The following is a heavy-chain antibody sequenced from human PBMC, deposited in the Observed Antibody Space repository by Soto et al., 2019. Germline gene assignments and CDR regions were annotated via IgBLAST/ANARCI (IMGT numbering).Heavy chain of an antibody. Sequence: PSETLSLTCAVYGGSFSGYYWSWIRQPPGKGLGWIGEINHSGSTNYNPSLKSRVTISVDTSKNQFSLKLSSVTAADTAVYYCARVYCDFWSGPSPGAYYYYMDVWGKGTTVTVSS. CDR3: ARVYCDFWSGPSPGAYYYYMDV. D-gene: IGHD3-3*01. CDR1: GGSFSGYY. J-gene: IGHJ6*03. V-gene: IGHV4-34*01. CDR2: INHSGST.